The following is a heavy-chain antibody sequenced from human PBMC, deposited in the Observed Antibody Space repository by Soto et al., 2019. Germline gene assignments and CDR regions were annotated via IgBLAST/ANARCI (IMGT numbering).Heavy chain of an antibody. CDR2: INPNSGGT. D-gene: IGHD3-3*01. CDR3: ASAPGGTIFGLVKPGGMDV. CDR1: GYTFTGYY. V-gene: IGHV1-2*04. Sequence: QVQLVQSGAEVKKPGASVKVSCKASGYTFTGYYMHWVRQAPGQGLEWMGWINPNSGGTNYAQKFQGWVAMTRDTSXDXAXXELSRVRSEDTAVYYCASAPGGTIFGLVKPGGMDVWGQGPTVTVSS. J-gene: IGHJ6*02.